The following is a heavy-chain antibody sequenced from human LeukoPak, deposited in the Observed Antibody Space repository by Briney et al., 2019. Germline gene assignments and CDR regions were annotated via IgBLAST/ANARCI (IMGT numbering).Heavy chain of an antibody. CDR1: GFRFSSYD. CDR3: ARVMGIFDY. CDR2: ISSSGDII. D-gene: IGHD7-27*01. J-gene: IGHJ4*02. Sequence: GSLRLSCAASGFRFSSYDMNWVRQAPGKGLEWISYISSSGDIIYNADSVKGRFTISRDNAKNSLYLQMNSLRAEDTAVYYCARVMGIFDYWGQGTLVTVSS. V-gene: IGHV3-48*03.